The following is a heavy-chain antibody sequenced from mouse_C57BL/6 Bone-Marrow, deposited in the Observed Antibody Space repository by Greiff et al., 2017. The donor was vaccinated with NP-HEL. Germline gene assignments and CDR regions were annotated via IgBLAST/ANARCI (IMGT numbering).Heavy chain of an antibody. V-gene: IGHV3-8*01. J-gene: IGHJ2*01. Sequence: EVKLVESGPGLAKPSQTLSLTCSVTGYSITSDYWNWIRKFPGNKLEYMGYISYSGSTYYNPSLKSRISITRDTSKNQYYLQLNSVTTEDTATYYCARIYYYGSSYSFYYFDYWGQGTTLTVSS. CDR2: ISYSGST. CDR1: GYSITSDY. D-gene: IGHD1-1*01. CDR3: ARIYYYGSSYSFYYFDY.